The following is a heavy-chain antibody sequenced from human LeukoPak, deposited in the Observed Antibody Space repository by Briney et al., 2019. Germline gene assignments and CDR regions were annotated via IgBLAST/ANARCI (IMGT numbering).Heavy chain of an antibody. CDR1: GFTFNRHG. V-gene: IGHV3-30*02. J-gene: IGHJ3*02. CDR2: ISYDARNK. CDR3: AAEEFQVSHAFDI. D-gene: IGHD3-10*01. Sequence: PGGSLRLSCAASGFTFNRHGMNWLRQAPGKGLEWVAFISYDARNKYYGDSVKGRFTISRDNSKNTLYLQMSSLRTEDTAVYFCAAEEFQVSHAFDIWGQGTVVTVSS.